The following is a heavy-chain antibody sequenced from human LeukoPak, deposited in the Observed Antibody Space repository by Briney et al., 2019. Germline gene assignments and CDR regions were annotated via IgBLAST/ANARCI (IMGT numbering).Heavy chain of an antibody. CDR2: IYSGGSR. CDR1: GFTVSSNY. Sequence: GGSLRLSCAASGFTVSSNYMSWVRQAPGKGLEWVSVIYSGGSRYYADSVKGRFTISRGNSKNTLYLQMNSLRAEDTAVYYCARWWLQCFDYWGQGTLVTVSS. V-gene: IGHV3-53*01. D-gene: IGHD5-24*01. CDR3: ARWWLQCFDY. J-gene: IGHJ4*02.